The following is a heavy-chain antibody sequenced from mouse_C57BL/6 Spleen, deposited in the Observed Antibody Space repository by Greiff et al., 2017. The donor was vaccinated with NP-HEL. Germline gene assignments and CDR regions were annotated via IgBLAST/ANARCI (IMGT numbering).Heavy chain of an antibody. CDR3: ARGLLRSMDY. Sequence: VKLQESGAELVRPGASVKLSCKASGYTFTDYYINWVKQRPGQGLEWIARIYPGSGNTYYNEKFKGKATLTAEKSSSTAYMQLSSLTSEDSAVYFCARGLLRSMDYWGQGTSVTVSS. D-gene: IGHD2-3*01. CDR2: IYPGSGNT. J-gene: IGHJ4*01. V-gene: IGHV1-76*01. CDR1: GYTFTDYY.